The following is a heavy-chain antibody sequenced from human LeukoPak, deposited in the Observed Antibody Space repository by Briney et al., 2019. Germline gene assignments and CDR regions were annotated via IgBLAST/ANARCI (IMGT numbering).Heavy chain of an antibody. CDR3: ARAQTYGDSRLLLDY. CDR1: GFTFSSYS. V-gene: IGHV3-21*04. Sequence: GSLRLSCAASGFTFSSYSMNWVRQALGKGLEWVSSISTSSSYINYADSVKGRFTIFRDNAKNSQYLQMNSLRVEDTALYYCARAQTYGDSRLLLDYWGQGTLVTVSS. J-gene: IGHJ4*02. CDR2: ISTSSSYI. D-gene: IGHD4-17*01.